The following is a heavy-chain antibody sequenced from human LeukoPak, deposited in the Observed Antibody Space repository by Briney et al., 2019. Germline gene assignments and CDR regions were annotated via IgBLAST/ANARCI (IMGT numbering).Heavy chain of an antibody. Sequence: ETLSLTCTVSGGSISTYYWSWIRQPPGKGLEWIGSIYYSGNTIYNPSLKSRVTMSVDTSKNQFSLQLNSVTPEDTAVYYCARGQLLWFGELSPLFDYWGQGTLVTVSS. D-gene: IGHD3-10*01. CDR1: GGSISTYY. V-gene: IGHV4-4*07. CDR2: IYYSGNT. CDR3: ARGQLLWFGELSPLFDY. J-gene: IGHJ4*02.